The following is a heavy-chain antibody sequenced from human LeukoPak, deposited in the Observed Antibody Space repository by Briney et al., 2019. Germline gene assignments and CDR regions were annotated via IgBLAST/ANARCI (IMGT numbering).Heavy chain of an antibody. V-gene: IGHV1-46*01. D-gene: IGHD2-2*01. CDR2: TNPSGGST. CDR3: ARVGGRCSSTSCYEH. CDR1: GYTFTSYY. J-gene: IGHJ4*02. Sequence: GASVKVSCKASGYTFTSYYIHWVRQAPGQGLEWMGITNPSGGSTSYAQKFQGRVTMTRDTSTSTVYMELSSLRSEDTAMYYCARVGGRCSSTSCYEHWGQGTLVTVSS.